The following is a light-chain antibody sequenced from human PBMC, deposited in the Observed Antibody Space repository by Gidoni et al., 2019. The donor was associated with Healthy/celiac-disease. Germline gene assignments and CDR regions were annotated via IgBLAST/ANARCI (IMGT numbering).Light chain of an antibody. CDR1: KLGDKY. CDR3: QAWDSNWV. Sequence: SYELTQPPSVSVSPGQKASITCPGDKLGDKYACWYQQKPGQSPVLVIYQDSKRPSGIPERFSGSNSGNTATLTISGTQAMDEADYYCQAWDSNWVFGGGTKLTVL. J-gene: IGLJ3*02. CDR2: QDS. V-gene: IGLV3-1*01.